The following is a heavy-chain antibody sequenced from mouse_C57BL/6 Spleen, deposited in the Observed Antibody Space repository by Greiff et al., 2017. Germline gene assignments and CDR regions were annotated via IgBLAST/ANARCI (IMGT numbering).Heavy chain of an antibody. CDR3: TRDEGTLYWYFDV. V-gene: IGHV5-9-1*02. Sequence: EVQLVESGEGLVKPGGSLKLSCAASGFTFSSYAMSWVRQTPEKRLEWVAYISSGGDYIYYADTVKGRFTISRDNARNTLYLQMSSLKSEDTAMYYCTRDEGTLYWYFDVWGTGTTVTVSS. CDR2: ISSGGDYI. D-gene: IGHD3-3*01. J-gene: IGHJ1*03. CDR1: GFTFSSYA.